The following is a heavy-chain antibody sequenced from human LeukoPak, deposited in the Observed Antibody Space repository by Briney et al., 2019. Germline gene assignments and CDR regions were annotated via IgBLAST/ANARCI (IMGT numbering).Heavy chain of an antibody. D-gene: IGHD4-17*01. CDR1: GYTFTSYY. CDR2: INPSGGST. CDR3: ARDVSYGDYDDAFDI. J-gene: IGHJ3*02. V-gene: IGHV1-46*01. Sequence: ASVKVSCKASGYTFTSYYMHWVRQAPGQGLEWMGIINPSGGSTSYAQKFQGRVTMTRDTSTSTVYMELSSLRSEDTAVYYCARDVSYGDYDDAFDIWGQGTMVTVPS.